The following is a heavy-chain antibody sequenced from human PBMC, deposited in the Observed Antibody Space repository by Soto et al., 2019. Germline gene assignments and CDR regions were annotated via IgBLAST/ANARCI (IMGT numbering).Heavy chain of an antibody. CDR3: ASSSSSWFGSWYYYGMDV. J-gene: IGHJ6*02. Sequence: GESLKISCKGSGYSLTSYWISWVRQMPGTGLEWMGRIDPSDSYTNYSPSFQGHVTISADKSISTAYLQWSSLKASDTAMYYCASSSSSWFGSWYYYGMDVWGQGSTVTVSS. V-gene: IGHV5-10-1*01. D-gene: IGHD6-13*01. CDR1: GYSLTSYW. CDR2: IDPSDSYT.